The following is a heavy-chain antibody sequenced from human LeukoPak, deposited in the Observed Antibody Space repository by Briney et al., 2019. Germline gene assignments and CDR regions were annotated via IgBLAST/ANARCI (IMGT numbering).Heavy chain of an antibody. V-gene: IGHV3-53*01. CDR1: GFTASTYY. Sequence: GGSLRLSCAASGFTASTYYINWVRHAPGKGLEWVSIIDSGGTTYYADSVKGRFTISRNTSKNTLSLQMNSLRAEDTAVYFCARVGDHFHWNLDLWGRGTLVTVSS. D-gene: IGHD3-3*02. CDR3: ARVGDHFHWNLDL. J-gene: IGHJ2*01. CDR2: IDSGGTT.